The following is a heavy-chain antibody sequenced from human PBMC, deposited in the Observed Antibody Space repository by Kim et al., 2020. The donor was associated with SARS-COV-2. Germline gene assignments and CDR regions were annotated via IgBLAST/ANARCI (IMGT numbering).Heavy chain of an antibody. V-gene: IGHV3-23*01. D-gene: IGHD3-22*01. J-gene: IGHJ6*02. CDR1: GFTFSSYA. CDR3: AKFWGYYDSSGYYSSYYYYGMDV. CDR2: ISGSGGST. Sequence: GGSLRLSCAASGFTFSSYAMSWVRQAPGKGLEWVSAISGSGGSTYYADSVKGRFTISRDNSKNTLYLQMNSLRAEDTAVYYCAKFWGYYDSSGYYSSYYYYGMDVWGQGTTVTVSS.